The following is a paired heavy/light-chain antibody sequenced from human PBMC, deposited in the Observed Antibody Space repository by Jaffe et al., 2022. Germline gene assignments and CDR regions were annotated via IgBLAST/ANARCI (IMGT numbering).Light chain of an antibody. Sequence: DIVMTQTPLSLPVTPGEPASISCRSSQSLLDSDDGNTYLDWYLQKPGQSPQLLIYTLSYRASGVPDRFSGSGSGTDFTLKISRVEAEDVGVYYCMQRIEFPFTFGPGTKVDIK. V-gene: IGKV2-40*01. J-gene: IGKJ3*01. CDR1: QSLLDSDDGNTY. CDR2: TLS. CDR3: MQRIEFPFT.
Heavy chain of an antibody. CDR3: AADPLSWAAAATGY. Sequence: QMQLVQSGPEVKKPGTSVKVSCKASGFTFTSSAVQWVRQARGQRLEWIGWIVVGSGNTNYAQKFQERVTITRDMSTSTAYMELSSLRSEDTAVYYCAADPLSWAAAATGYWGQGTLVTVSS. J-gene: IGHJ4*02. CDR2: IVVGSGNT. CDR1: GFTFTSSA. D-gene: IGHD6-13*01. V-gene: IGHV1-58*01.